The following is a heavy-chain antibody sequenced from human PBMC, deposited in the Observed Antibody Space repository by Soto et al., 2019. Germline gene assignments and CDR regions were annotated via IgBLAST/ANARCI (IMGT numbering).Heavy chain of an antibody. CDR1: GFSLSTSGMG. D-gene: IGHD3-10*01. CDR3: AHRKSSYYGSENTYYYGMDV. J-gene: IGHJ6*02. V-gene: IGHV2-5*01. Sequence: QITLKESGPTLVKPTQTLTLTCTFSGFSLSTSGMGVAWIRQPPEKALEWLAVIYWTDDKRYSPSLKSRLTITKDTSKYQVVLTMTDMDPVDTATYYCAHRKSSYYGSENTYYYGMDVWGQGTTVTVSS. CDR2: IYWTDDK.